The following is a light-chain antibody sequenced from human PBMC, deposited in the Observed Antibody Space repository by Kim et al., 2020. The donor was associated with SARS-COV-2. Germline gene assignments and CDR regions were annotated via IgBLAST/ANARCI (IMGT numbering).Light chain of an antibody. CDR2: LGS. Sequence: DIVMTQSPLSLPVTPGEPASISCRSSQSLLHSNGYNYLDWYLQKPGQSPQLLIYLGSNRASGVPDRFSGSGSGTDFTLKISRMEAEDVGVYYCMQALQTPLTFGVGTKVDIK. J-gene: IGKJ4*01. CDR1: QSLLHSNGYNY. V-gene: IGKV2-28*01. CDR3: MQALQTPLT.